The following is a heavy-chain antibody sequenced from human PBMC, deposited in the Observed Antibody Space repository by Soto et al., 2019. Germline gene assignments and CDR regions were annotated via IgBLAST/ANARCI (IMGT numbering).Heavy chain of an antibody. D-gene: IGHD2-21*01. CDR2: IIPIFGTA. CDR3: AIGFVVPTPHPPVGWFDP. CDR1: GGTFSSYA. V-gene: IGHV1-69*01. J-gene: IGHJ5*02. Sequence: QVQLVQSGAEMKKPGSSVKVSCKASGGTFSSYAISWVRQAPGQGLEWMGGIIPIFGTANYAQKFQGRVTITADESTSTAYMQLSSMRSEDTAVYYCAIGFVVPTPHPPVGWFDPWGQGTLVSVSS.